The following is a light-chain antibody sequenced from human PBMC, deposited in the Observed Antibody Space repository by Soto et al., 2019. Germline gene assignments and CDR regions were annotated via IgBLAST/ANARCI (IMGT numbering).Light chain of an antibody. CDR3: QQYNSYWET. J-gene: IGKJ1*01. V-gene: IGKV1-5*01. CDR2: DAS. CDR1: QSISSW. Sequence: DIQMTQSPSTLSASVGDRVTITCRASQSISSWLAWYQQKPGIAPKLLIYDASSLESGVPSRFSGSGSGTEFTLTISSLQPDDFATYYCQQYNSYWETFGQGTKVEIK.